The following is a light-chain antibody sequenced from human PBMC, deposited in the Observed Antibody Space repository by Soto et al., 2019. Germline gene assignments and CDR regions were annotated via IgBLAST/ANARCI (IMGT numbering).Light chain of an antibody. Sequence: QSALTQPASVSGSPGQSITISCAGTSSDVGAYTYVSWYQQHPGKAPKLMIYDVSNRPSGVSNRFSGSKSGNTASLTISGLHAEDEADYYCTSYTSSSTPYVFGGGTKLTVL. V-gene: IGLV2-14*01. CDR2: DVS. CDR3: TSYTSSSTPYV. CDR1: SSDVGAYTY. J-gene: IGLJ1*01.